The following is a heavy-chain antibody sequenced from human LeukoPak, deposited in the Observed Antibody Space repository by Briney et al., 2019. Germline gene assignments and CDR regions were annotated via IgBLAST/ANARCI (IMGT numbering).Heavy chain of an antibody. CDR2: ISGSGGST. V-gene: IGHV3-23*01. J-gene: IGHJ4*02. CDR1: GFTFSSYA. Sequence: PGGSLRLSCAASGFTFSSYAMSWVRQAPGKGLEWVSAISGSGGSTYYADSVKGRFTISRDDSKNTLYLQMNSLRAEDTAVYYCAKGAGQWLVKGIDYWGQGTLVTVSS. D-gene: IGHD6-19*01. CDR3: AKGAGQWLVKGIDY.